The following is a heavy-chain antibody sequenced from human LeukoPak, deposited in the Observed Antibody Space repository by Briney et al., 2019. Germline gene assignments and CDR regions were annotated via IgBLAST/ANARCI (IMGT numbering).Heavy chain of an antibody. Sequence: GGSLRLSCAASGFTFSSYGMHWVRQAPGKGLEWVAVISYDGSDKYYADSVKGRFTISRDNSKNTLYLQMNSLRAEDTAVYYCAKGIRYCSSTSCYYVHYYYGMDVCGQGTTVTVSS. CDR3: AKGIRYCSSTSCYYVHYYYGMDV. V-gene: IGHV3-30*18. J-gene: IGHJ6*02. CDR2: ISYDGSDK. D-gene: IGHD2-2*01. CDR1: GFTFSSYG.